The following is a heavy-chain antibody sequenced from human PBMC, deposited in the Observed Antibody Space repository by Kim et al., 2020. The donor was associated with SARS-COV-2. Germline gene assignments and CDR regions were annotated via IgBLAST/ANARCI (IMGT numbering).Heavy chain of an antibody. V-gene: IGHV1-69*01. CDR3: ARDRKDWFDP. Sequence: TANHAQKFQARVTITPDESESTAYMELSGLRSEDTAVYCCARDRKDWFDPWGQGTLVTVSS. CDR2: TA. J-gene: IGHJ5*02.